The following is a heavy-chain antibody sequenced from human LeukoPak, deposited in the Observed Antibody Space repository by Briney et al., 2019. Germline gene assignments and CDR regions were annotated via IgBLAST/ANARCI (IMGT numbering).Heavy chain of an antibody. J-gene: IGHJ4*02. V-gene: IGHV3-74*01. Sequence: GGPLRLSCEASTFTFSTYWMHWVRQVPGKGLVWVSYINGDGSSSNYADSVKGRLTISRDNAKNTLYLQMNSLRAEDTAVYYCATGSGTYYDSWGQGTLVTVSS. CDR2: INGDGSSS. CDR3: ATGSGTYYDS. CDR1: TFTFSTYW. D-gene: IGHD3-10*01.